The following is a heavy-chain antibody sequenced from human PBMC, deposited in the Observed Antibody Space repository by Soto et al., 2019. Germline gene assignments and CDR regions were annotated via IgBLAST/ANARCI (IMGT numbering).Heavy chain of an antibody. CDR2: IYGNDDQ. CDR3: AHANNWDYRTPYYFDY. Sequence: QITLKESGPTLVKPTQTLTLTCTFSGFSLNTSGVGVGWVRQPPGKALEWLALIYGNDDQRYNLFLKNSLTITKDTPRDQVALTMTHMDPVDTATYYCAHANNWDYRTPYYFDYWGQGTLVTVS. D-gene: IGHD1-7*01. J-gene: IGHJ4*02. CDR1: GFSLNTSGVG. V-gene: IGHV2-5*01.